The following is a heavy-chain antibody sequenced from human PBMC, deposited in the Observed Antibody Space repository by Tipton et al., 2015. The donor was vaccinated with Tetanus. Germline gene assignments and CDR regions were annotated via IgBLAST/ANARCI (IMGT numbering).Heavy chain of an antibody. CDR3: AREAYYYDSSGYNNYFDY. Sequence: SLRLSCAASGFTVSSNYMSWVRQAPGKGLEWVSVIYSDGSTYYADSVKGRFTISRDNSKNTLYLQMNSLRAEDTAVYYCAREAYYYDSSGYNNYFDYWGQRTLVTVSS. J-gene: IGHJ4*02. D-gene: IGHD3-22*01. CDR2: IYSDGST. V-gene: IGHV3-53*01. CDR1: GFTVSSNY.